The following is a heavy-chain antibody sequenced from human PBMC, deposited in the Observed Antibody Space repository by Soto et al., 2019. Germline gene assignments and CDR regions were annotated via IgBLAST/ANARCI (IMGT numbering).Heavy chain of an antibody. Sequence: EVQLLESGGDLVQPGGSLRLSCAASGFTFNRYTMSWVRQAPGTGREWVSSVIGGNGETAYEDSVKGRFTISRDISKNTLYLQMNRLRAEDTAVYYCAKVKEPDCARDFDYWGLGTLVTVTS. CDR1: GFTFNRYT. J-gene: IGHJ4*02. CDR2: VIGGNGET. D-gene: IGHD2-2*01. CDR3: AKVKEPDCARDFDY. V-gene: IGHV3-23*01.